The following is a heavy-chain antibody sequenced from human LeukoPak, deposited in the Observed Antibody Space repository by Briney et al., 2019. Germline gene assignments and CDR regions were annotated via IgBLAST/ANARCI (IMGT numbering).Heavy chain of an antibody. CDR2: IYYSGST. V-gene: IGHV4-30-4*08. CDR1: GGSISSGDYY. CDR3: ARDGYDFWSGPNWFDP. D-gene: IGHD3-3*01. Sequence: PSETLSLTCTVSGGSISSGDYYWSWIRQPPGKGLEWIGYIYYSGSTYYNPSLKSRVTISVDTSKNQFPLKLSSVTAADTAVYYCARDGYDFWSGPNWFDPWGQGTLVTVSS. J-gene: IGHJ5*02.